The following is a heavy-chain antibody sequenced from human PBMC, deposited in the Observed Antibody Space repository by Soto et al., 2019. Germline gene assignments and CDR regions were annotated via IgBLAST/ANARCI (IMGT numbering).Heavy chain of an antibody. CDR2: IYHSGST. D-gene: IGHD2-2*02. J-gene: IGHJ4*02. CDR1: GYSISSGYY. CDR3: ARVSADIVVVPAAIGFDY. V-gene: IGHV4-38-2*01. Sequence: PSETLSLTCAVSGYSISSGYYLGWILQPPGKGLEWIGSIYHSGSTYYNPSLKSRVTISVDTSKNQFSLKLSSVTAADTAVYYCARVSADIVVVPAAIGFDYWGQGTLVTVSS.